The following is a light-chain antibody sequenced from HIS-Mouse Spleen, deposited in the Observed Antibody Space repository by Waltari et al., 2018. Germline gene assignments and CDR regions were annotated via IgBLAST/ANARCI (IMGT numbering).Light chain of an antibody. Sequence: QSALTQPASVSGSPGQSITISCTGTSSDVGGYNYVSWYQQHPGKAPKLMMYDVSNRPAGVSNRFSCSNSGNTASLTISGLQAEDEADYYCSSYTSSSTLVFGGGTKLTVL. CDR3: SSYTSSSTLV. CDR1: SSDVGGYNY. J-gene: IGLJ2*01. V-gene: IGLV2-14*03. CDR2: DVS.